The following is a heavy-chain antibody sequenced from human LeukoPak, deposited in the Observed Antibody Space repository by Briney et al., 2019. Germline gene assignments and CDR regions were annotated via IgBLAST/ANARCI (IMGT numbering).Heavy chain of an antibody. Sequence: GGSLRLSCAASGFTFSSYAMSWVRQAPGKGLEWVSTISGGGGTTYCADSVTGRFTISRDNSKNTLYLQMNSLRAEDTAVYCCAKARGLGIVGAHSDYWGQGTLVTVSS. CDR1: GFTFSSYA. V-gene: IGHV3-23*01. D-gene: IGHD1-26*01. CDR2: ISGGGGTT. J-gene: IGHJ4*02. CDR3: AKARGLGIVGAHSDY.